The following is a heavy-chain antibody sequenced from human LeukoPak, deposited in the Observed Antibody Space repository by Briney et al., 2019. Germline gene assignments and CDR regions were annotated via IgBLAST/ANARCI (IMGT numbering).Heavy chain of an antibody. D-gene: IGHD6-19*01. CDR1: GFTFSGYA. CDR3: VRDEPNRGWYD. Sequence: GGSLRLSCTPSGFTFSGYAMHWVRQAPGKGLGWVAVIWFDGSNTYYADSVKGRFTISRDNSKNTLYLQMNSLRAEDTAVYYCVRDEPNRGWYDWGQGTLVTVSS. J-gene: IGHJ4*02. CDR2: IWFDGSNT. V-gene: IGHV3-33*01.